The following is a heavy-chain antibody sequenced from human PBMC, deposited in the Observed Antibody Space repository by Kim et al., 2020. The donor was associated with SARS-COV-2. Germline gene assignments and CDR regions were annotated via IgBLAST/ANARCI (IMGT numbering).Heavy chain of an antibody. CDR2: ISPCGTAT. J-gene: IGHJ3*02. Sequence: GGSLRLSCAASGFTFSNYGMSWVRQAPGKGLEYVSAISPCGTATHYADSVKGRFTISRDNSKNTLHMQMNSLRGEDTAIYYCAKGGVYCGGDCYSTDIWGQGTIVSVSS. D-gene: IGHD2-21*02. CDR3: AKGGVYCGGDCYSTDI. CDR1: GFTFSNYG. V-gene: IGHV3-23*01.